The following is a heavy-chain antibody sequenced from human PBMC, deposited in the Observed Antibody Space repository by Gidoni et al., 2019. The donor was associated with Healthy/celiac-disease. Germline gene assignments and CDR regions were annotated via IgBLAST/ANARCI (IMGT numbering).Heavy chain of an antibody. CDR2: IYPGDSGT. D-gene: IGHD6-19*01. J-gene: IGHJ3*02. Sequence: EVQLVQSGAEGKKHGESLKNSCKGSGYSFTSYWIGGVRQMPGTGLEWMGIIYPGDSGTSYSPSFQGQVTISAGKSISTAYLQWSSLKASDTAMYYCARLSSSSGWYRRQLPDAFDIWGQGTMVTVSS. CDR1: GYSFTSYW. CDR3: ARLSSSSGWYRRQLPDAFDI. V-gene: IGHV5-51*01.